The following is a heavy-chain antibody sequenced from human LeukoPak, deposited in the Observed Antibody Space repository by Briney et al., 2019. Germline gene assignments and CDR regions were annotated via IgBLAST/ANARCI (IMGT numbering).Heavy chain of an antibody. CDR3: ARGRFFRGCNGVVGY. Sequence: ASVKVSCKASGYTFTSYDINWVRQASGQGLEWMGWMNPNSGNTGYAQKFQGRVTMTRNTSISTAYMELSSLRSEDTAVYYCARGRFFRGCNGVVGYWGQGTLVTVSS. CDR2: MNPNSGNT. J-gene: IGHJ4*02. D-gene: IGHD4-23*01. V-gene: IGHV1-8*01. CDR1: GYTFTSYD.